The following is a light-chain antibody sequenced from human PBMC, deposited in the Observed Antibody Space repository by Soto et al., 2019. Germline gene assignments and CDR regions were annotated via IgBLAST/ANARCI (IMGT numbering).Light chain of an antibody. CDR2: GAS. J-gene: IGKJ2*01. V-gene: IGKV3-15*01. CDR3: QQYNNWPPENT. Sequence: EIVMTQSPATLSVSPGERATLSCRASQSVSSNLAWYQQKPGQAPRLLIYGASTTATGIPARFSGSGSGTEFTLTLSSLQSEDFAVYYCQQYNNWPPENTFGQGTKLEIK. CDR1: QSVSSN.